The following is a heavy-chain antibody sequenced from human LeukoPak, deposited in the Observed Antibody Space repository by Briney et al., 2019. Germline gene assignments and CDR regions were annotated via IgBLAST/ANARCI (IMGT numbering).Heavy chain of an antibody. J-gene: IGHJ4*02. D-gene: IGHD7-27*01. V-gene: IGHV1-18*01. Sequence: ASVKVSCKTSGYIFTNYGITWVRQAPGQGLEWLGWMNSNNGNAQYAQKVQGRVTMTTDTSTSTANMELRSLRSDDTAVYYCARENRLTGEDYWGQGTLVTVSS. CDR3: ARENRLTGEDY. CDR2: MNSNNGNA. CDR1: GYIFTNYG.